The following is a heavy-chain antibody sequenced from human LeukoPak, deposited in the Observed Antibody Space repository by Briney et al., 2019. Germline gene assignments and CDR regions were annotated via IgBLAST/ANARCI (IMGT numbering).Heavy chain of an antibody. D-gene: IGHD3-10*01. J-gene: IGHJ5*02. CDR2: IYYSGST. V-gene: IGHV4-59*12. Sequence: SETLSLTCTVSGGSISSYYWSWIRQPPGKGLEWIGYIYYSGSTNYNPSLKSRVTISVDTSKNQFSLKLMSVTAADTAVYYCARDSGTTGEVKFDPWGQGTLVTVSS. CDR3: ARDSGTTGEVKFDP. CDR1: GGSISSYY.